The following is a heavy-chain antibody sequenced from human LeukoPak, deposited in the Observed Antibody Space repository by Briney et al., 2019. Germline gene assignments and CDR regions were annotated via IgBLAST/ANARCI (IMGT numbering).Heavy chain of an antibody. D-gene: IGHD1-7*01. J-gene: IGHJ4*02. Sequence: PGGSLRLSCAASGFTFSSYGMHWVRQAPGKGLEWVAVISYDGSNKYYADSVKGRFTISRDNSKNTLFLQMNSVRADDTAVYYCARIRAEPGTWDYFDYWGQGALVTVSS. V-gene: IGHV3-30*03. CDR3: ARIRAEPGTWDYFDY. CDR1: GFTFSSYG. CDR2: ISYDGSNK.